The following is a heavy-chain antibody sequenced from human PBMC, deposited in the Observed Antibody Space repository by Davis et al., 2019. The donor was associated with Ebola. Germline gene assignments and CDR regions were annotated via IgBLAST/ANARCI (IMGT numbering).Heavy chain of an antibody. J-gene: IGHJ4*02. Sequence: PGGSLRLSCAASGFTFSGSAMHWVRQASGKGLEWVGHIRSKPNSYATGYAASVKGRFTISRDDSKNTAYLQMNSLRAEDTALYYCAKDLRYNNNWYNLDYWGQGTLVTVSS. D-gene: IGHD6-13*01. CDR3: AKDLRYNNNWYNLDY. V-gene: IGHV3-73*01. CDR1: GFTFSGSA. CDR2: IRSKPNSYAT.